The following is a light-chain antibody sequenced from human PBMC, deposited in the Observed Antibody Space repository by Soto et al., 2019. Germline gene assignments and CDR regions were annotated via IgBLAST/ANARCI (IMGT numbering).Light chain of an antibody. CDR2: AAS. Sequence: DVPMTQSPSSLSASVGDRVTITLRASQSISSYLNWYQQKPGKAPKLLIYAASSLQSGVPSRFSGSGSGTDFTLTISSLQPEDFATYYCQQSYRTWTFGQGTKVDIK. CDR3: QQSYRTWT. J-gene: IGKJ1*01. CDR1: QSISSY. V-gene: IGKV1-39*01.